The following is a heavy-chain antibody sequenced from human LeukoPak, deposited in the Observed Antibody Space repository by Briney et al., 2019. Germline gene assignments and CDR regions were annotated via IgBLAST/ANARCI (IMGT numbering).Heavy chain of an antibody. CDR1: GFTFSTYS. D-gene: IGHD2-15*01. J-gene: IGHJ4*02. Sequence: GGSLRLSCAASGFTFSTYSMNWVRQAPGKGLEWVSSIISSSSYIYYADSVKGRFTISRDNAKNSPYLQMNSLRAEDTAVYYCARDPQYCSGGSCYSFDYWGQGTLVTVSS. CDR3: ARDPQYCSGGSCYSFDY. V-gene: IGHV3-21*01. CDR2: IISSSSYI.